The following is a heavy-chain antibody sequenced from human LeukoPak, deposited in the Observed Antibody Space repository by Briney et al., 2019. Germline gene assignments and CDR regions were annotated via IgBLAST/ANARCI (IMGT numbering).Heavy chain of an antibody. CDR3: AREEDTAMVPFDY. J-gene: IGHJ4*02. D-gene: IGHD5-18*01. Sequence: ASVKVSCKASGYTFTGYYMHWVRQAPGQGLEWMRWINPNSGGTNYAQKFQGRVTMTRDTSISTAYMELSRLRSDDTAVYYCAREEDTAMVPFDYWGQGTLVTVSS. V-gene: IGHV1-2*02. CDR2: INPNSGGT. CDR1: GYTFTGYY.